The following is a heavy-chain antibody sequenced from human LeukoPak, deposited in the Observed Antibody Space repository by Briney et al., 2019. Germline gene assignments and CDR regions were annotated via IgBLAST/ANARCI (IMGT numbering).Heavy chain of an antibody. J-gene: IGHJ6*03. CDR1: GFTFSSYG. CDR2: ISYDGSNK. V-gene: IGHV3-30*03. CDR3: ARDPYSGNYGNYYYYYMDV. Sequence: GRSLRLSRAASGFTFSSYGMHWVRQAPGKGLEWVAVISYDGSNKYYADSVKGRFTISRDNAKNSLYLQMNSLGPEDTAVYYCARDPYSGNYGNYYYYYMDVWGKGTTVTISS. D-gene: IGHD1-26*01.